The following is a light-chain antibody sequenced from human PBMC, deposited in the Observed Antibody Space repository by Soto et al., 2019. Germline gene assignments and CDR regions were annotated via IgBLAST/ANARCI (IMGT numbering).Light chain of an antibody. CDR3: CSFADHYTYV. CDR1: SSDVGSYDL. J-gene: IGLJ1*01. Sequence: QSVLTQPASVSGSPGQSITISCTGTSSDVGSYDLVSWYQQHPGKAPQLIICEGNKRPSGVSNRFSGSKSGNTASLTISGLQAEDEADYYCCSFADHYTYVFGTGTRSPS. CDR2: EGN. V-gene: IGLV2-23*01.